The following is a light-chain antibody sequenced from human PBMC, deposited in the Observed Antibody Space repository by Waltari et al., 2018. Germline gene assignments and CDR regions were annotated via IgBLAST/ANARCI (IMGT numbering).Light chain of an antibody. J-gene: IGKJ2*01. Sequence: DIQMTQSPPALSASVGDRVIITCRASQTISEWLAWYQQKPGEAPNLLIYMASTLERGVPSRFSGSGDGTEFTLTISSVRPDDFAVYYCQQRSNWPPSTFGQGTKVEIK. CDR3: QQRSNWPPST. CDR1: QTISEW. V-gene: IGKV1-5*03. CDR2: MAS.